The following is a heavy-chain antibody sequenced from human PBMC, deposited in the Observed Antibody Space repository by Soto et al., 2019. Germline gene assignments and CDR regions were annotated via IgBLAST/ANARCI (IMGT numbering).Heavy chain of an antibody. V-gene: IGHV3-23*01. D-gene: IGHD6-13*01. CDR1: GFTFSSYA. CDR2: ISGSGGST. CDR3: AKDKIDGAAADYYFDY. Sequence: GGSLRLSCAASGFTFSSYAMSWVRQAPGKGLEWVSAISGSGGSTYYADSVKGRFTISRDNSKNTLYLQMNSLRAEDTAVYYCAKDKIDGAAADYYFDYWGQGTLVTVSS. J-gene: IGHJ4*02.